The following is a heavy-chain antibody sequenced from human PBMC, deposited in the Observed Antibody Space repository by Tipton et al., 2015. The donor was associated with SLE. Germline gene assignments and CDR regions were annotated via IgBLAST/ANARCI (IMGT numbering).Heavy chain of an antibody. D-gene: IGHD4-17*01. CDR3: ARGDGATTDGN. Sequence: TLSLTCTVSGGSISSYYWSWIRQPSGKGLEWIGYIYYSGSTNYNPSLKSRVTISVDTSKNQFSLKLSSVTAADTAVYYCARGDGATTDGNWGQGTLVTVSS. CDR1: GGSISSYY. V-gene: IGHV4-59*01. J-gene: IGHJ4*02. CDR2: IYYSGST.